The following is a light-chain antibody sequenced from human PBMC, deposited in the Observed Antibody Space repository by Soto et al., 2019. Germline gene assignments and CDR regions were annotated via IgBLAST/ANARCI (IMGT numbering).Light chain of an antibody. CDR2: HTS. CDR3: QRYDNWPLT. V-gene: IGKV3-15*01. J-gene: IGKJ4*01. Sequence: EIVMTQSPATLSGSPGESATLSCMASQSISGNLAWYQQKPGLSPRLLIYHTSTRATGVPARFSGSGSGTEFSLTISSLQSEDFAVYYCQRYDNWPLTFGGGTKV. CDR1: QSISGN.